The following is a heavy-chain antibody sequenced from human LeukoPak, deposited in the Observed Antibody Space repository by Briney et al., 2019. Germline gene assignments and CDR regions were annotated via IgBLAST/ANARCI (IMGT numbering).Heavy chain of an antibody. CDR3: ARGGGDYEPLDY. D-gene: IGHD4-17*01. CDR1: GGSISSYY. CDR2: IYYSGST. V-gene: IGHV4-59*01. J-gene: IGHJ4*02. Sequence: PSETLSLTCTVSGGSISSYYWSWIRQPPRKGLERMGYIYYSGSTNYNPSLKSRVTLSVDTSENHFSLKLSSVTAADTAVYYCARGGGDYEPLDYWGQGTLVTVSS.